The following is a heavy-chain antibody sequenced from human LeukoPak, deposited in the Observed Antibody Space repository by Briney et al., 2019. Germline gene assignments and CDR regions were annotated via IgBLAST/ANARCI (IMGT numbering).Heavy chain of an antibody. V-gene: IGHV1-18*01. CDR1: GYTFTNYH. Sequence: ASVRVSCKASGYTFTNYHIAWVRQAPGQGLEWMGWISTYNGNTNYAQKVQGRVTMTTDTSTSTAYMELRSLRSDDTAVYYCARDYSSGWPNFDYWGQGTLVTVSS. D-gene: IGHD6-19*01. CDR3: ARDYSSGWPNFDY. CDR2: ISTYNGNT. J-gene: IGHJ4*02.